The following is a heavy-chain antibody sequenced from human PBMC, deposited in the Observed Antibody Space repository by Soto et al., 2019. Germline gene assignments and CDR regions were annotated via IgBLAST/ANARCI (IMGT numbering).Heavy chain of an antibody. Sequence: PGGSLRLSCAVSGFSFSRNSMHWVRQAPGKGLEWVSSISSGSAYIFYADSVKGRFTISRDNAKNSLYLQMNSLRAEDTAVYYCARDTLRGDFDYWGRGTLVTVSS. CDR3: ARDTLRGDFDY. CDR2: ISSGSAYI. V-gene: IGHV3-21*01. CDR1: GFSFSRNS. J-gene: IGHJ4*02. D-gene: IGHD3-16*01.